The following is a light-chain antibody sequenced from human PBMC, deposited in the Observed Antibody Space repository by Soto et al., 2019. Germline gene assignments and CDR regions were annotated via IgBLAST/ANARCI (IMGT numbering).Light chain of an antibody. CDR2: DAS. CDR1: QSVGSN. CDR3: QQYGSSPPWT. V-gene: IGKV3-15*01. J-gene: IGKJ1*01. Sequence: EIVMTQSPATLSVSPGERVTLSCGARQSVGSNLAWYQQTPGQAPRVVIYDASTRATVIPARFSGSGSGTDFTLTITRLEPEDFAVYYCQQYGSSPPWTFGHGTKVDIK.